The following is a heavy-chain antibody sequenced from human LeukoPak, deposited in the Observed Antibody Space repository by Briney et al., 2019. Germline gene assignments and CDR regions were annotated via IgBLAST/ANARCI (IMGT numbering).Heavy chain of an antibody. CDR1: GFTLNSFS. V-gene: IGHV3-64*02. CDR3: ARVGPETAFDY. Sequence: GGSLRLSCAASGFTLNSFSMHWVRQSPGRGLEYVSAINYKGGPTYYADSVKGRFTISRDNSKNTLYLQMASLRGEDMAVYYCARVGPETAFDYWGQGTLVTVSS. J-gene: IGHJ4*02. CDR2: INYKGGPT. D-gene: IGHD1-14*01.